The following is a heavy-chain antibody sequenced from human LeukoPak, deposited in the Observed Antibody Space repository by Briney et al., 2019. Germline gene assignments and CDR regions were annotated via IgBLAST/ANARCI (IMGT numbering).Heavy chain of an antibody. CDR2: IYNSAST. CDR3: ATNKTMVTTAGLFDP. Sequence: SETLSLTCTVSGGSISSGTYYWAWIRQSPGKGPEWIGSIYNSASTYYNPSFKSRVILSVDTSRNQFSLNLRSVTAADTGVYFCATNKTMVTTAGLFDPWGQGTRVIVSS. J-gene: IGHJ5*02. D-gene: IGHD4-17*01. CDR1: GGSISSGTYY. V-gene: IGHV4-39*01.